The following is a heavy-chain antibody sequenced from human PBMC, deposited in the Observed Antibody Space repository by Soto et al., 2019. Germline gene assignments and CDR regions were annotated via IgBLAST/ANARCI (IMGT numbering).Heavy chain of an antibody. J-gene: IGHJ6*02. D-gene: IGHD3-16*01. CDR3: ARIHSITWGSYFYGMDV. CDR2: IFSNDEK. V-gene: IGHV2-26*01. CDR1: GFSLSDTTMG. Sequence: QVTLKESGPVLVKPSETLTLTCSVSGFSLSDTTMGVSWIRQPPRKALEWLAHIFSNDEKSYSTSLKPRLTISKDTARSQVVLTMTNMDPVDTATYYCARIHSITWGSYFYGMDVWGQGTTVTVSS.